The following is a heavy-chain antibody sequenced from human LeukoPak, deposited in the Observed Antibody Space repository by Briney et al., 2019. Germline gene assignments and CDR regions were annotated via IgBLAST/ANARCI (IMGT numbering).Heavy chain of an antibody. D-gene: IGHD6-6*01. CDR3: ARAPGYSSSSLGYYYYYYVDV. CDR1: GGSISSYY. V-gene: IGHV4-59*01. Sequence: SSETLSLTCTVSGGSISSYYWSWIRQPPGKGLEWIGYIYYSGSTNYNPSLKSRVTISVDTSKNQFSLKLSSVTAADTAVYYCARAPGYSSSSLGYYYYYYVDVWGKGTTVTVSS. J-gene: IGHJ6*03. CDR2: IYYSGST.